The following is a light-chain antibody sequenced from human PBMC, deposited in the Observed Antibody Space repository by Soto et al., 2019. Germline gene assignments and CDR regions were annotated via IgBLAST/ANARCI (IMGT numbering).Light chain of an antibody. J-gene: IGLJ2*01. Sequence: QSVLTQPPSASGTPGQRVTISCSGASSNIGSNTVNWYQELPGTAPKLLIYNYNQRPSGVPERFSGSKSGTSASLAISGLQSEDEAYYYCAAWDDSLNGHVAFGGGTKVTVL. CDR3: AAWDDSLNGHVA. CDR1: SSNIGSNT. V-gene: IGLV1-44*01. CDR2: NYN.